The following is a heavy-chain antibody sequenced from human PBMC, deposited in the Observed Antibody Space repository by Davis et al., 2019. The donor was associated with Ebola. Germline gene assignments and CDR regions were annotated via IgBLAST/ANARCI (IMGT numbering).Heavy chain of an antibody. V-gene: IGHV4-59*01. CDR2: IYYSGIT. D-gene: IGHD4-17*01. J-gene: IGHJ5*02. CDR1: GGSISSYY. CDR3: ARVESTVTTSWFDP. Sequence: GSLRLSCTVSGGSISSYYWSWIRQPPGKGLEWIGYIYYSGITNYNPSLKSRVTISVDTSKNQFSLKLSSVTAADTAVYYCARVESTVTTSWFDPWGQGTLVTVSS.